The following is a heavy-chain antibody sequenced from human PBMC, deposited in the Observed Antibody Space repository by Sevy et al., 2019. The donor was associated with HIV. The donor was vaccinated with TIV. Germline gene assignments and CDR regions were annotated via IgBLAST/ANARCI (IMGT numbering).Heavy chain of an antibody. CDR1: GFTFSNAW. Sequence: LSLTCAASGFTFSNAWMSWVRQAPGKGLEWVGRIKSKTDGGTTDYAPPVKGRFTIARDDSKNTLYLQMNSLKNEDTAVYYCSLNTRGSSGAFDYWGQGALVTVSS. CDR3: SLNTRGSSGAFDY. CDR2: IKSKTDGGTT. J-gene: IGHJ4*02. V-gene: IGHV3-15*01. D-gene: IGHD3-22*01.